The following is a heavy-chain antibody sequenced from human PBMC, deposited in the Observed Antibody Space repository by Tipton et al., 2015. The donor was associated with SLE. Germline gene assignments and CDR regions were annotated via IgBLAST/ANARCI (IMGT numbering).Heavy chain of an antibody. CDR2: IYYTGST. CDR1: GGSMRSSDFY. D-gene: IGHD3-10*01. J-gene: IGHJ5*02. Sequence: TLSLTCTVSGGSMRSSDFYWDWIRQPPGKGLEWIGTIYYTGSTHYNPSLKSRVTISVDTSKNQFSLNLISVTAADTAVYSCARGREWGYYYGSGGSFDPWGQGILVTVSS. CDR3: ARGREWGYYYGSGGSFDP. V-gene: IGHV4-39*07.